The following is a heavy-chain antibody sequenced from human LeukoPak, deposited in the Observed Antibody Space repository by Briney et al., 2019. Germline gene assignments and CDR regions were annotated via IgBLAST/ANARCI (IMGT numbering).Heavy chain of an antibody. D-gene: IGHD3-16*01. V-gene: IGHV3-30*18. J-gene: IGHJ5*02. CDR2: TSNDGSNK. CDR1: GFTFSSYG. Sequence: GGSLRLSCAASGFTFSSYGMHWARQAPGKGLEWVALTSNDGSNKYYADSVSGRFTVSRDNSKNTLFLQMSSLRVEDTAVYYCAKGGGRFHLPFDPWGQGTMVTVSS. CDR3: AKGGGRFHLPFDP.